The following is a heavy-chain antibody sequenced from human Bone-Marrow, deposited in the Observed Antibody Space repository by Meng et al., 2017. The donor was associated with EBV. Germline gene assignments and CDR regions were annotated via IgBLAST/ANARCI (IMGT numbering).Heavy chain of an antibody. D-gene: IGHD5-12*01. J-gene: IGHJ4*02. Sequence: EXQLLEXXXGLVQPGXSLRLSXAASGFTFSSYAMSWVRQAPGKGLEWVSAISGSGGSTYYADSVKGRFTISRDNSKNTLYLQMNSLRAEDTAVYYCAKEGHIVATIPFDYWGQGPLGTVSS. V-gene: IGHV3-23*01. CDR1: GFTFSSYA. CDR2: ISGSGGST. CDR3: AKEGHIVATIPFDY.